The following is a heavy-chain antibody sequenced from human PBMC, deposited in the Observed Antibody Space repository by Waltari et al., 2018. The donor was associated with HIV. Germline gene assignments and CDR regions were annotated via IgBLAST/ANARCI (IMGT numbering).Heavy chain of an antibody. D-gene: IGHD2-21*02. J-gene: IGHJ6*02. V-gene: IGHV3-66*01. CDR2: ISSGGST. Sequence: EVQLVESGGGLVQPGGSLRLSCAASGFTVSSNYMSWVRQAPGKGVEWVSVISSGGSTYYADSVKGRFTISRDNSKNTLYLQMNSLRAEDTAVYYCASIAYCGGDCYPRGMDVWGQGTTVTVSS. CDR1: GFTVSSNY. CDR3: ASIAYCGGDCYPRGMDV.